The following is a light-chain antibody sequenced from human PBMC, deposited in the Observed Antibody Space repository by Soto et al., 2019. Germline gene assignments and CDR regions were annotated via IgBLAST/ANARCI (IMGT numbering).Light chain of an antibody. CDR3: QQYDNLPLT. CDR2: AAS. CDR1: QSISSY. V-gene: IGKV1-39*01. J-gene: IGKJ4*01. Sequence: IQMTQSPSSLSASVGDRVTIICRASQSISSYLNWYQQKPGKAPKLLIYAASSLQSGVPSRFSGSGSGTDFTLTISSLQPEDFATYYCQQYDNLPLTFGGGTKVDIK.